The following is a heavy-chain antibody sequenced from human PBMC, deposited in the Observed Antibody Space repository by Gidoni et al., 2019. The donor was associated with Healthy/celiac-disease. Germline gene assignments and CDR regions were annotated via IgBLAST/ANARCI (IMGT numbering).Heavy chain of an antibody. Sequence: QVQLQQSAAGLLKPSETLSLTCAVYGGSFSGSYWSWFRQPPGKGLEWIGEINHSGSTNYNPSLKSRVTISVDTSKNQFSLKLSSVTAADTAVYYCARGWTYYYGSGSYGGMDVWGQGTTVTVSS. CDR2: INHSGST. D-gene: IGHD3-10*01. CDR3: ARGWTYYYGSGSYGGMDV. V-gene: IGHV4-34*01. J-gene: IGHJ6*02. CDR1: GGSFSGSY.